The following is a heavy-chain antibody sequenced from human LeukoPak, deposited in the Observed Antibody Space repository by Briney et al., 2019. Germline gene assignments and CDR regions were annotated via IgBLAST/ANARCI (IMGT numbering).Heavy chain of an antibody. V-gene: IGHV3-48*03. Sequence: GGSLRLSCAASGFTFSSYEMNWVRQAPGKGLEWVSYISSSGSTIYYADSVKGRFTISGDNAKDSLYLQMNSLRAEDTAVYYCAELGITMIGGVWGKGTTVTISS. CDR3: AELGITMIGGV. D-gene: IGHD3-10*02. CDR2: ISSSGSTI. J-gene: IGHJ6*04. CDR1: GFTFSSYE.